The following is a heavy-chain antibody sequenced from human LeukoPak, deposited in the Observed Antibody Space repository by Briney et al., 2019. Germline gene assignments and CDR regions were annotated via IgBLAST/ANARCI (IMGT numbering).Heavy chain of an antibody. D-gene: IGHD3-3*01. CDR2: IHYRGTA. J-gene: IGHJ4*02. CDR3: AREGSGYSTNFDY. V-gene: IGHV4-39*07. Sequence: SETLSLTCIVSGGSISSTSYYWGWIRQSPGKGLEWIGSIHYRGTAYYNPSLLSRGTISVDTSKNQFSLKLNSVTAADTAVYFCAREGSGYSTNFDYWGQGTLVTVSS. CDR1: GGSISSTSYY.